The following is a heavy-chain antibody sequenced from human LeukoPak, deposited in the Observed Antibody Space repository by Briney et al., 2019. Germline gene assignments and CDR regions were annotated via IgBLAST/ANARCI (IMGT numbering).Heavy chain of an antibody. Sequence: PSETLSLTRTVSGDSMCNYYGKWLRQPAGKGVEWIGRISTSGTTNYHPSLKSRVTLSLPTSNTQFSLNLRSVTAADTAIYFCARRHPYYYGSGTYSREDWGQGTLVTVSS. J-gene: IGHJ4*02. CDR1: GDSMCNYY. D-gene: IGHD3-10*01. CDR3: ARRHPYYYGSGTYSRED. V-gene: IGHV4-4*07. CDR2: ISTSGTT.